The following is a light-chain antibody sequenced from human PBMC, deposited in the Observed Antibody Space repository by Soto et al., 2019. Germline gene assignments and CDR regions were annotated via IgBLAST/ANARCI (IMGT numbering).Light chain of an antibody. CDR3: QQYNSYPVT. V-gene: IGKV1-5*03. J-gene: IGKJ1*01. CDR1: QSISSW. CDR2: KAS. Sequence: DIQMTQSPSTLSASVGDRVTITCRASQSISSWLAWYQQKPGKAPNLLIYKASSLESGVPSRFSGSGSGTEFTLAISSLQPDDFPPYYCQQYNSYPVTFGQETKLEIK.